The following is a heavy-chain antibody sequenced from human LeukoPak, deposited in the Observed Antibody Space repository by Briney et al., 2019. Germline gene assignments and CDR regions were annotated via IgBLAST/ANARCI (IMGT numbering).Heavy chain of an antibody. V-gene: IGHV4-39*07. CDR2: IYYSGST. Sequence: PSETLSLTCTVSGGSISSSSYYWGWIRQPPGKGLEWIGSIYYSGSTNYNPSLKSRVTMSVDTSKNQLSLRLSSVTAADTAVYYCARGRIGYCSSSSCYYNYPMDVWGQGTTVTVSS. J-gene: IGHJ6*02. CDR1: GGSISSSSYY. CDR3: ARGRIGYCSSSSCYYNYPMDV. D-gene: IGHD2-2*01.